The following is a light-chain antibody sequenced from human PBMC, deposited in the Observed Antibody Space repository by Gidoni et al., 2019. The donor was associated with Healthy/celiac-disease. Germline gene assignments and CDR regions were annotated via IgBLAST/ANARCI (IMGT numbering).Light chain of an antibody. CDR3: QQYNHWPPGSFT. Sequence: EIVMTQSPATLSVSPGARATLACRASQSVSSNLAWYQQKPGQAPTPLMHDASTRATGLPASFSGSGSGTAFTLTTRSLQSEDSAVYASQQYNHWPPGSFTFGPXTKVDIK. CDR2: DAS. CDR1: QSVSSN. J-gene: IGKJ3*01. V-gene: IGKV3-15*01.